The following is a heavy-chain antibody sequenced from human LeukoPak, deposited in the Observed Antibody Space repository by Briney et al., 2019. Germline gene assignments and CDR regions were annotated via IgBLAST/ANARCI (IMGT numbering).Heavy chain of an antibody. Sequence: SETLSLTCTVSGGSISSYYWTWIRQAAGQGLEWIGRIYSSGSTTYNPSLKSRVTISLDKSKNQFSLRLSSVTAADTAVYYCARGAVRGVNTNWFDPWGQGTLVTVSS. J-gene: IGHJ5*02. V-gene: IGHV4-4*07. CDR3: ARGAVRGVNTNWFDP. CDR2: IYSSGST. CDR1: GGSISSYY. D-gene: IGHD3-10*01.